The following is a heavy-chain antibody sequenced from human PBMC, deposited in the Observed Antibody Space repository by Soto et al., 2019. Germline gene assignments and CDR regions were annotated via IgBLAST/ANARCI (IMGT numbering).Heavy chain of an antibody. CDR2: INAGNGNT. CDR3: AGDGYSGSYLTPRFDP. J-gene: IGHJ5*02. CDR1: GYTFTSYA. Sequence: QVQLVQSGAAVINPGASVRLSCKTSGYTFTSYAMHWVRQAPGQRLEWMGWINAGNGNTKYSQRFQGRVTISRDTSANPAYMGLRRPTSEDTAVYYWAGDGYSGSYLTPRFDPWGQGTLVTVSS. V-gene: IGHV1-3*01. D-gene: IGHD1-26*01.